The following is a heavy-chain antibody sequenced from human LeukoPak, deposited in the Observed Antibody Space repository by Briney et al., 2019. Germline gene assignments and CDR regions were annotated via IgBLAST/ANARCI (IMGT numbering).Heavy chain of an antibody. CDR1: GGSFSGYY. CDR2: INHSGST. J-gene: IGHJ6*03. V-gene: IGHV4-34*01. CDR3: AVAMSLNPYYYYIDV. Sequence: PSETLSLTCAVYGGSFSGYYWSWIRQPPGKGLEWIGEINHSGSTNYNPSLKSRVTISVDTSKNQFSLKLSSVTAADTAVYYCAVAMSLNPYYYYIDVWGKGTTVSVSS.